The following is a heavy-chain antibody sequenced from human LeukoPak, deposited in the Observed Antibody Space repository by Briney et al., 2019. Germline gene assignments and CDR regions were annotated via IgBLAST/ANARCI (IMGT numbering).Heavy chain of an antibody. CDR1: GFTFSDHY. CDR3: AKVRSGYYNDAFDM. D-gene: IGHD3-22*01. CDR2: TRKKTNSYTT. V-gene: IGHV3-72*01. Sequence: GGSLRLSCAASGFTFSDHYMDWVRQAPGKGLEWVGRTRKKTNSYTTEYAASVKGRFTISRDDSKNSLYLQMNSLRADDTAVYYCAKVRSGYYNDAFDMWGQGTMVTVSS. J-gene: IGHJ3*02.